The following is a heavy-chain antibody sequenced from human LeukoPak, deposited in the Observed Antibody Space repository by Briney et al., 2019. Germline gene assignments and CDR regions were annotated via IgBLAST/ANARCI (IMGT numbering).Heavy chain of an antibody. Sequence: SETLSLTCTVSGGSVSSGAYYWSWIRQHPGKSLEWIGYISCSGNTYYNPSLRSRASISADTPKSQFSLKLSSTTAADTAVYYCARATVATPSEFDYWGQGTLVTVSS. CDR3: ARATVATPSEFDY. V-gene: IGHV4-31*03. CDR1: GGSVSSGAYY. J-gene: IGHJ4*02. CDR2: ISCSGNT. D-gene: IGHD4-17*01.